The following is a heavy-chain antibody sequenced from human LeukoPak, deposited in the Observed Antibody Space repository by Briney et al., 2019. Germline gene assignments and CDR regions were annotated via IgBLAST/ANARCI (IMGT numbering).Heavy chain of an antibody. CDR2: VNTKGEG. D-gene: IGHD2-15*01. Sequence: SETLSLTCTVSGVSMSAFQWSWVRQSPEKGLEWIGCVNTKGEGSYNPSLKSRVITSVDTSKSQFSLRLTSVTAADTAVYYCATSNAAKIAPFAHWGQGALVTVSS. J-gene: IGHJ4*02. CDR1: GVSMSAFQ. V-gene: IGHV4-4*09. CDR3: ATSNAAKIAPFAH.